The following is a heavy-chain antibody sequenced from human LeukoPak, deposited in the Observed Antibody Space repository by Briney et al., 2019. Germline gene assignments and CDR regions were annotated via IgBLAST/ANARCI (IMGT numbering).Heavy chain of an antibody. D-gene: IGHD4/OR15-4a*01. CDR3: ARDTLGEGEDANYAVYYFDY. V-gene: IGHV3-7*01. J-gene: IGHJ4*02. CDR2: IKQDGKEK. CDR1: GSTFRTYW. Sequence: GGSLRLSCAASGSTFRTYWMSWGRQAPGKGLEWGANIKQDGKEKYYVDSVKGRFTISRDNAKNSLDLQMNSLRAEDTAVYYCARDTLGEGEDANYAVYYFDYWGQGTPVTVSS.